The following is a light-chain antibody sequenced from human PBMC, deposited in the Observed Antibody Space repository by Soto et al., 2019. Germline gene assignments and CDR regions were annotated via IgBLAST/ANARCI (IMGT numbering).Light chain of an antibody. Sequence: EIVLTQSPATLSLSPGERATLSCRASQSVSSYLAWYQQKPGQAPRLLIYDASNRATGIPARFSGSGSGADLTLPISSLEPEDFAVYYCQQRSNWPLITFGQGTRLEIK. CDR2: DAS. J-gene: IGKJ5*01. V-gene: IGKV3-11*01. CDR1: QSVSSY. CDR3: QQRSNWPLIT.